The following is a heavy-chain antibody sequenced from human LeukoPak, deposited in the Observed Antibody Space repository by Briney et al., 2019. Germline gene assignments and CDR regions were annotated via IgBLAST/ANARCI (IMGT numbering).Heavy chain of an antibody. CDR3: ARELRTLYYYYMDV. Sequence: GASVKVSCKASGYTFTSYGISWVRQAPGQGLEWMGWISAYNGNTNYAQKLQGRVTMTTDTSTSTAYMELRSLRSDDTAVYYCARELRTLYYYYMDVWGKGTTVTISS. D-gene: IGHD4-17*01. CDR2: ISAYNGNT. V-gene: IGHV1-18*01. J-gene: IGHJ6*03. CDR1: GYTFTSYG.